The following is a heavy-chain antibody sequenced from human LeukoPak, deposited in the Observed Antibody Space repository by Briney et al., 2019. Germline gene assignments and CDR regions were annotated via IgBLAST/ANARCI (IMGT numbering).Heavy chain of an antibody. Sequence: GRSLRLSCAASGFTFSSYGTHWVRQAPGKGLEWVAVIWYDGSNKYYADSVKGRFTISRDNSKNTLYLQMNSLRAEDTAVYYCARDRDIVATIYYFDYWGQGTLVTVSS. CDR3: ARDRDIVATIYYFDY. J-gene: IGHJ4*02. CDR1: GFTFSSYG. V-gene: IGHV3-33*01. CDR2: IWYDGSNK. D-gene: IGHD5-12*01.